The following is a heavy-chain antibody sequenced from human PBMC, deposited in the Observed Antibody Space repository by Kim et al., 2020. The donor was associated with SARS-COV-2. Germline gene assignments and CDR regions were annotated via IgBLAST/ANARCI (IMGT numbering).Heavy chain of an antibody. J-gene: IGHJ6*02. Sequence: YTNSSPSLQGHVTISADKSITSAYLQLSSLKASDTAMYYCARQRGNYGMDVWGQGTTVTVSS. D-gene: IGHD6-25*01. CDR3: ARQRGNYGMDV. CDR2: YT. V-gene: IGHV5-10-1*01.